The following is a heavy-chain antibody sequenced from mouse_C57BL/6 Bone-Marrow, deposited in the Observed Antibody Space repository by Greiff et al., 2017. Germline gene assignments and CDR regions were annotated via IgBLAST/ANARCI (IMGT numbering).Heavy chain of an antibody. CDR3: ASYYYGSSHGYYAMDY. V-gene: IGHV1-72*01. CDR1: GYTFTSYW. Sequence: VQLQQPGAELVKPGASVKLSCKASGYTFTSYWMHWVKQRPGRGLEWIGRIDPNSGGTKYNEKFKSKATLTVDKPSSTAYMQLSSLTSEDSAVYYCASYYYGSSHGYYAMDYWGQGTSVTVSS. J-gene: IGHJ4*01. CDR2: IDPNSGGT. D-gene: IGHD1-1*01.